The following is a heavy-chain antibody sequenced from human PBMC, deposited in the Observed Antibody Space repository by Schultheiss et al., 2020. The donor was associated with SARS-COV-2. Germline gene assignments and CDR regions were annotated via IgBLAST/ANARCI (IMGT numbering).Heavy chain of an antibody. V-gene: IGHV1-2*02. CDR1: GYTFTGYY. CDR3: ARSFLPRNYLAALDWFDP. CDR2: INPNSGGT. D-gene: IGHD6-6*01. Sequence: ASVKVSCKASGYTFTGYYMHWVRQAPGQGLEWMGWINPNSGGTNYAQKFQGRVTMTRDTSTSTAYMELRSLRSDDTAVYYCARSFLPRNYLAALDWFDPWGQGTLVTVSS. J-gene: IGHJ5*02.